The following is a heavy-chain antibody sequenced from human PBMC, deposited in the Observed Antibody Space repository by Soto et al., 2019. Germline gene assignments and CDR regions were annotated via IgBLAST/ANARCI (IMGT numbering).Heavy chain of an antibody. CDR2: IRSKADNYAT. D-gene: IGHD2-2*01. Sequence: EVQLVESGGGLVQPGGSLKLSCAASGFTFSGSHKHWVRQASGKGLEWVGHIRSKADNYATAYAASVKGRFLISRDDSKNTAYLQMNSLNTEDTAVYYCSRQTVSCHDYWGQGILVTVSS. CDR3: SRQTVSCHDY. V-gene: IGHV3-73*01. CDR1: GFTFSGSH. J-gene: IGHJ4*02.